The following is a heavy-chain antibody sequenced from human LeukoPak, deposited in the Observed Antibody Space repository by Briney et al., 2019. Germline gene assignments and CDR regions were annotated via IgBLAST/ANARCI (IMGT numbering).Heavy chain of an antibody. D-gene: IGHD6-13*01. CDR2: TYYRSKWYN. CDR3: ARGQYSSSWYYYYMDV. Sequence: SQTLSLTCAISGDSVSSNSAAWNWLRQSPSRGLEWLGRTYYRSKWYNDYAVSVKSRITINPDTSKNQFSLQLNSVTPEDTAVYYCARGQYSSSWYYYYMDVWGKGTTVTISS. CDR1: GDSVSSNSAA. J-gene: IGHJ6*03. V-gene: IGHV6-1*01.